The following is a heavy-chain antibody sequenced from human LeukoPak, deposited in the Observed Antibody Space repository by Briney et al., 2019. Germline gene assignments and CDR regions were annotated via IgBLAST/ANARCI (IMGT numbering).Heavy chain of an antibody. V-gene: IGHV3-23*01. CDR3: ARDNGRGALAVGYMDV. J-gene: IGHJ6*03. CDR2: ISGSGGST. Sequence: GGSLRLSCAASGFTFSSYAMSWVRQAPGKGLEWVSAISGSGGSTYYADSVKGRFTISRDNSKNTLYLQMNSLRAEDTAVYYCARDNGRGALAVGYMDVWGKGTTVTVSS. CDR1: GFTFSSYA. D-gene: IGHD1-26*01.